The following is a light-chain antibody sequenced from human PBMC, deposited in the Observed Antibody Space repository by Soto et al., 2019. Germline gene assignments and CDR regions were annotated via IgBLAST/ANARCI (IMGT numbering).Light chain of an antibody. CDR3: QQYDDLPIT. V-gene: IGKV1-33*01. CDR1: HDVTNY. J-gene: IGKJ5*01. CDR2: DVS. Sequence: DLQMTQSPSSLSVSVGDRVTITCQASHDVTNYLNWYQQKPGKAPKLLIYDVSKLETGFPSRFSGSGSGTHFTFPISSLQHEDMATYFCQQYDDLPITFGQGTRLDVK.